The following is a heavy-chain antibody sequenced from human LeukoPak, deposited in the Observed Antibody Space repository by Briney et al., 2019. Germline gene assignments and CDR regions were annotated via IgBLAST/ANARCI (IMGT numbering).Heavy chain of an antibody. CDR3: ASQQLVRGYNWFDP. CDR1: GGSFSGYY. V-gene: IGHV4-34*01. CDR2: IYHSGST. Sequence: SETLSLTCAVYGGSFSGYYWSWIRQPPGKGLEWIGYIYHSGSTYYNPSLKSRVTISVDRSKNQFSLKLSSVTAADTAVYYCASQQLVRGYNWFDPWGQGTLVTVSS. J-gene: IGHJ5*02. D-gene: IGHD6-13*01.